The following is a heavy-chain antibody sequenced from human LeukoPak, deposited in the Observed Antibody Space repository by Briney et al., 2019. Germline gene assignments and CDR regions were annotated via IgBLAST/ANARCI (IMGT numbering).Heavy chain of an antibody. CDR1: GGSISSGSYY. Sequence: SQTLSLTCTVSGGSISSGSYYWSWIRQPAGKGLEWIGRIYTSGSTNYNPSLKSRVTISVDTSKNQFSLKLSSVTAADTAVYYCAYSSGSTFDYWGQGTLVTVSS. CDR3: AYSSGSTFDY. D-gene: IGHD6-19*01. J-gene: IGHJ4*02. CDR2: IYTSGST. V-gene: IGHV4-61*02.